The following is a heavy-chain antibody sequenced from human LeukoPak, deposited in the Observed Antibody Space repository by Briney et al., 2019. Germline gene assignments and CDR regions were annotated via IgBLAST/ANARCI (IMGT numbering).Heavy chain of an antibody. J-gene: IGHJ3*02. CDR3: ATKLSITIRDGFDI. CDR1: GFTFSSYS. D-gene: IGHD1-14*01. Sequence: PGGSLRLSCAASGFTFSSYSMNWVRQAPGKGLEWVSYISSSSSTIYYADSVKGRFTVSRDNAKDTLYLQMNSLRVEDTAVYYCATKLSITIRDGFDIWGQGTMVTVSS. CDR2: ISSSSSTI. V-gene: IGHV3-48*04.